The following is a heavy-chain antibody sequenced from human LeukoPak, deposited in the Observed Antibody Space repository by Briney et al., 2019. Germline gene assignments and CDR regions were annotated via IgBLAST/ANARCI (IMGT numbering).Heavy chain of an antibody. CDR3: AKDQSGEQYFDWHSFFDY. J-gene: IGHJ4*02. Sequence: PGGSLRLSCAASGFIFRSYGMHWVRQAPGKGLEWVSSISGSGGSTFYTDSVKGRFTISRDNSKNTLYLLMNSMRAEDTAVYYCAKDQSGEQYFDWHSFFDYWGQGTLVTVSS. D-gene: IGHD3-9*01. V-gene: IGHV3-23*01. CDR2: ISGSGGST. CDR1: GFIFRSYG.